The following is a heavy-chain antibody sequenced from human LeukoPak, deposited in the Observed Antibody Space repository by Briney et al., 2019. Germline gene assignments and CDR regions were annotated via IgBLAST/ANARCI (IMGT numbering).Heavy chain of an antibody. CDR1: GFTFSSYA. Sequence: PGGSLRLSCAASGFTFSSYAMHWVRQAPGKGLEWVAVISYDGSNKYYADSVKGRFTISRDNSKNTLYLQMNSLRAEDTAVYYCARGGATTTGYYFDYWGQGTLVTVSS. J-gene: IGHJ4*02. CDR2: ISYDGSNK. D-gene: IGHD1-26*01. CDR3: ARGGATTTGYYFDY. V-gene: IGHV3-30*04.